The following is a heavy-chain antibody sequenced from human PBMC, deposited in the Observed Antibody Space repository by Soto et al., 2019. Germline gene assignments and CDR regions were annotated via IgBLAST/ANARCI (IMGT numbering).Heavy chain of an antibody. CDR2: INPSGGST. V-gene: IGHV1-46*01. J-gene: IGHJ5*02. CDR3: ARDAVRGALTRWFDP. D-gene: IGHD3-10*01. CDR1: GYTFTSYY. Sequence: QVQLVQYGAEVKKPGASVKVSCKASGYTFTSYYMHWVRQAPGQGLEWMGIINPSGGSTSYAQKFQGRVTMTRDTSTSTVYMELSSLRSEDTAVYYCARDAVRGALTRWFDPWGQGTLVTVSS.